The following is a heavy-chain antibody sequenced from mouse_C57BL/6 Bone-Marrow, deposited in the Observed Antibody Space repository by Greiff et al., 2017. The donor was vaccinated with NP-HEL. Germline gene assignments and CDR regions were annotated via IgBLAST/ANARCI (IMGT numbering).Heavy chain of an antibody. Sequence: EVKVVESGGGLVQPGGSLSLSCAASGFTFTDYYMSWVRQPPGKALEWLVFIRNKANGYTTESSASVKGRFTISCDNSQSILYLQMNARRAEDSATYYCARSIYYDYADDPFYAMDYWGQGTSVTVSS. CDR2: IRNKANGYTT. CDR3: ARSIYYDYADDPFYAMDY. CDR1: GFTFTDYY. V-gene: IGHV7-3*01. J-gene: IGHJ4*01. D-gene: IGHD2-4*01.